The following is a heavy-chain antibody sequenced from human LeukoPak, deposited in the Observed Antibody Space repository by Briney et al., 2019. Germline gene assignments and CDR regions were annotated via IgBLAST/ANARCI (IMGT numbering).Heavy chain of an antibody. Sequence: SETLSLTCTVSGGSISSGVYYWSWIRQSPGKGLEWIGYINYSGTTNYNPSLKSRATMSVDTSKKQFSLRLISVTAADTAVYYCVPGRWSGYYFDTWGQGTRVTVSS. D-gene: IGHD3-3*01. J-gene: IGHJ4*02. V-gene: IGHV4-61*08. CDR2: INYSGTT. CDR3: VPGRWSGYYFDT. CDR1: GGSISSGVYY.